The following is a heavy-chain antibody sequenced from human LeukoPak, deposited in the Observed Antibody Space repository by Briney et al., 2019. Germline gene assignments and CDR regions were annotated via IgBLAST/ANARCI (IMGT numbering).Heavy chain of an antibody. CDR2: ISGGSSTI. CDR3: ARDYGYSSSFDY. D-gene: IGHD6-13*01. J-gene: IGHJ4*02. Sequence: GGSLRLSCAASGFTFSSSSMNWVRQAPGKGLEWVSYISGGSSTIHYADSVKGRFTISRDNAKNSLYLQMNSLRDEDTALYYCARDYGYSSSFDYWGQGTLVTVSS. V-gene: IGHV3-48*02. CDR1: GFTFSSSS.